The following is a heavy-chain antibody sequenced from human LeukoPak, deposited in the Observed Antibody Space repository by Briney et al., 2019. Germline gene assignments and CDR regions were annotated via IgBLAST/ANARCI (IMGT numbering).Heavy chain of an antibody. CDR2: IKQDGSEK. J-gene: IGHJ4*02. D-gene: IGHD3-22*01. CDR1: GFTFSSCW. V-gene: IGHV3-7*01. CDR3: ARTRYYYDSSGYFDY. Sequence: PGGSLRLSCAASGFTFSSCWMSWVRQAPGKGLEWVANIKQDGSEKYYVDSVKGRFTISRDNAKNSLYLQMNSLRAEDTAVYYCARTRYYYDSSGYFDYWGQGTLVTVSS.